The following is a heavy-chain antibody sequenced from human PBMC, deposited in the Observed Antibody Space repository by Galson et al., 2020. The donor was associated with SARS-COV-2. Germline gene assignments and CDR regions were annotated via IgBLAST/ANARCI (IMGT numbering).Heavy chain of an antibody. D-gene: IGHD3-10*01. V-gene: IGHV2-70*04. CDR3: ARMTRSDGYTPWGVYYFDY. Sequence: SGPTLVTPTQTLTLTCTVSGFSLSTTGMRVGWIRQPPGKVPEWLARIDWDDDKFYTTSLKTRLTVSRDTSKNQVVLTMTNMDPADTATYYCARMTRSDGYTPWGVYYFDYWGQGTLVTVSS. CDR1: GFSLSTTGMR. J-gene: IGHJ4*02. CDR2: IDWDDDK.